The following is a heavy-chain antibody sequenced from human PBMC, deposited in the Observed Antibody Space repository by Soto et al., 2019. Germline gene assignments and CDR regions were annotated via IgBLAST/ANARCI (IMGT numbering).Heavy chain of an antibody. D-gene: IGHD2-2*01. CDR3: AREGVWYQLLTLYNWFDP. J-gene: IGHJ5*02. CDR1: GGTFSSYT. Sequence: GASVKVSCKASGGTFSSYTISWVRQAPGQGLEWMGRIIPILGIANYAQKFQGRVTITADKSTSTAYMELSSLRSEDTAVYYCAREGVWYQLLTLYNWFDPWGQGTLVTVSS. V-gene: IGHV1-69*04. CDR2: IIPILGIA.